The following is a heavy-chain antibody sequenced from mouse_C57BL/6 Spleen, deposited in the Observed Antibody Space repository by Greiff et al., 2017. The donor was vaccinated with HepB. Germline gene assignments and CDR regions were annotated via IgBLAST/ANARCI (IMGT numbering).Heavy chain of an antibody. D-gene: IGHD1-1*01. V-gene: IGHV1-82*01. Sequence: QVQLQQSGPELVKPGASVKISCKASGYAFSSSWMNWVKQRPGKGLEWIGRIYPGDGDTNYNGKFKGKATLTADKSSSTAYIQLSSLTSEDSAVYFWAINTTRAYWGQGTLVTVSA. J-gene: IGHJ3*01. CDR2: IYPGDGDT. CDR3: AINTTRAY. CDR1: GYAFSSSW.